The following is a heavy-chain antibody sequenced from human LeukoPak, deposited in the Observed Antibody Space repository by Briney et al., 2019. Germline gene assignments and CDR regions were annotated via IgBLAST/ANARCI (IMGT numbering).Heavy chain of an antibody. J-gene: IGHJ5*02. Sequence: SETLSLTCAVYGGSYSGYYWSWIRQPPGKGLEWIGEINHSGSTNYNPSLKSRVTISVDTSKNQFSLKLSSVTAADTAVYYCARIPIVVVPAAKVPNWFDPWGQGTLVTVSS. V-gene: IGHV4-34*01. CDR3: ARIPIVVVPAAKVPNWFDP. CDR2: INHSGST. D-gene: IGHD2-2*01. CDR1: GGSYSGYY.